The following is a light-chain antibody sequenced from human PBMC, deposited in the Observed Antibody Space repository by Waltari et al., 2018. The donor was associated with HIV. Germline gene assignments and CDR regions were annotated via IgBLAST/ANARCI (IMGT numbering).Light chain of an antibody. J-gene: IGLJ3*02. CDR1: SSNIGAGYD. CDR3: QSYDSSLTTWV. V-gene: IGLV1-40*01. CDR2: GNS. Sequence: QSVLTQPPSVSGAPGQRVTISCTGSSSNIGAGYDVHWYQQLPGTAPKLLTYGNSNRPSGVPDRFSGSKSGTSASLAITGLQAADEADYYCQSYDSSLTTWVLGGGTKLTVL.